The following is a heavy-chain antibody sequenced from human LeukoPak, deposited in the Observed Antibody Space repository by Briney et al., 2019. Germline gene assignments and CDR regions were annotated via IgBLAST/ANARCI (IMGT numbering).Heavy chain of an antibody. CDR3: ARDSSGSYYFLDY. J-gene: IGHJ4*02. CDR1: GFTFSSYN. Sequence: GGSLRLSCAASGFTFSSYNMNWVRQAPGKGLEWVSSISSSSSYIYYADSVKGRFTISRDNAKNSLYLQMNSLRAEDTAVYYCARDSSGSYYFLDYWGQGTLVTVSS. D-gene: IGHD1-26*01. V-gene: IGHV3-21*01. CDR2: ISSSSSYI.